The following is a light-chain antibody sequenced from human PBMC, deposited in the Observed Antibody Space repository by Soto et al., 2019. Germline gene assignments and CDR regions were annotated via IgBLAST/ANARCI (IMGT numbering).Light chain of an antibody. CDR3: QQYSTYPWT. Sequence: DIQMTQSPSTLSASVGDRVTITCRASQSISSWLAWYQQKPGKDPKVLIFDASSLESGVPSRFSGSGSATEFTLTISSLQPDDFATYYCQQYSTYPWTFGQGTKV. V-gene: IGKV1-5*01. J-gene: IGKJ1*01. CDR2: DAS. CDR1: QSISSW.